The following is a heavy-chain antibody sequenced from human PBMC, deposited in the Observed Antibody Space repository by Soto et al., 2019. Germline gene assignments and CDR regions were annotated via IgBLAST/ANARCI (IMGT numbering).Heavy chain of an antibody. J-gene: IGHJ4*02. CDR1: GDSIGTINYY. CDR3: ARHPGYTVPTVYATHYFDD. V-gene: IGHV4-39*01. Sequence: QLQLQESGPGLVKPSETLSVTCSVSGDSIGTINYYWGWLRQPPGKGPEWISSIYYTGSTHYNPSLRGRATVSVDTSKNQFSLRLTSVTAADTAVYYCARHPGYTVPTVYATHYFDDWGQGVLVTVSS. D-gene: IGHD2-8*01. CDR2: IYYTGST.